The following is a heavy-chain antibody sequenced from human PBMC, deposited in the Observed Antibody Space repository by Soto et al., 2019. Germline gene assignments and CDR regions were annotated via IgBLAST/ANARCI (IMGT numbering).Heavy chain of an antibody. Sequence: QVQLQQSGPGLVKPSQTLSLTCNVTSGSISSGGFYWSWIRHHPGKGLEWIGYISPSGGAYYNPSLKNRVSISMDTSKNQFSLKVNSVTGADTAVYYCATRSPRPRDRFEYWGQGTPVTVSS. CDR2: ISPSGGA. CDR3: ATRSPRPRDRFEY. CDR1: SGSISSGGFY. V-gene: IGHV4-31*03. J-gene: IGHJ4*02.